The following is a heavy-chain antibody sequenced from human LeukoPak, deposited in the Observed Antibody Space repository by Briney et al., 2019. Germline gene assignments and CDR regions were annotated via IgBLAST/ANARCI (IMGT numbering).Heavy chain of an antibody. D-gene: IGHD4-17*01. CDR1: GFTFSDYY. V-gene: IGHV3-11*01. Sequence: GGSLRLSCGASGFTFSDYYMSWIRQAPGKGLEWVSYISSCGSNTYYTDSLKGRFTISRDNAKNSLYLQMNSLRAEDTAVYYCARGPTTVTSPHFDYWGQGTLVTVSS. CDR3: ARGPTTVTSPHFDY. J-gene: IGHJ4*02. CDR2: ISSCGSNT.